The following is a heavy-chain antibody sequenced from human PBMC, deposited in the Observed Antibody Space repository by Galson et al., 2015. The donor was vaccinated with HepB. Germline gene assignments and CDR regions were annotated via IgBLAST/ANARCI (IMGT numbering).Heavy chain of an antibody. J-gene: IGHJ3*02. D-gene: IGHD6-13*01. CDR2: IIPIFGTA. V-gene: IGHV1-69*06. CDR3: AREMVISSSWYGAFDI. Sequence: SVKVSCKASGGTFSSYAISWVRQAPGQGLEWMGGIIPIFGTANYAQKFQGRVTITADKSTSTAYMELSSLRSEDTAVYYCAREMVISSSWYGAFDIWGQGTMVTVSS. CDR1: GGTFSSYA.